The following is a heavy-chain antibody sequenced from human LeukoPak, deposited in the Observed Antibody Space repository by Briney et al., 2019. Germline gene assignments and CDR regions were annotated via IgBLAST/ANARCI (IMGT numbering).Heavy chain of an antibody. CDR3: ARAAVVPAAIGRYYYMDV. CDR1: GYTFTSNY. Sequence: ASVKVSCKAFGYTFTSNYMHWVRQAPGQGPEWMGVISPSGGSTNYAQKFQGRVTITADKSTSTAYMELSSLRSEDTAVYYCARAAVVPAAIGRYYYMDVWGKGTTVTVSS. CDR2: ISPSGGST. J-gene: IGHJ6*03. V-gene: IGHV1-46*01. D-gene: IGHD2-2*01.